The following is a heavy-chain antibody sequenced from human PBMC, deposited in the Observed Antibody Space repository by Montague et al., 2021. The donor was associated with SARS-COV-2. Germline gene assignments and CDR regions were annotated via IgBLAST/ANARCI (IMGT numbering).Heavy chain of an antibody. Sequence: SETLSLTCAVSGGSISSSNWWSWVRRPPGKGLEWIGEIYHSGSTNYNPSLKSRVTISVDKSKDQFSLKLSSVTAADTAVYYCARDSSGWSRFDYWGQGTLVTVSS. V-gene: IGHV4-4*02. CDR2: IYHSGST. J-gene: IGHJ4*02. CDR1: GGSISSSNW. CDR3: ARDSSGWSRFDY. D-gene: IGHD6-19*01.